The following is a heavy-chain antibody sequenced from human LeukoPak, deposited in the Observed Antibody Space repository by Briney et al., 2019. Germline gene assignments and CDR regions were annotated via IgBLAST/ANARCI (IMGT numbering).Heavy chain of an antibody. D-gene: IGHD6-19*01. CDR1: GFSFTRYA. CDR2: ISTYNGDT. Sequence: ASVKVSCKTSGFSFTRYAIRWVRQAPGQGLEWMGWISTYNGDTNYAQKFQGRVTMTTDTSTTTAYTELRSLRSDDTAVYYCARDPSNTSGRYAYFDYWGQGTLVTVSS. V-gene: IGHV1-18*01. CDR3: ARDPSNTSGRYAYFDY. J-gene: IGHJ4*02.